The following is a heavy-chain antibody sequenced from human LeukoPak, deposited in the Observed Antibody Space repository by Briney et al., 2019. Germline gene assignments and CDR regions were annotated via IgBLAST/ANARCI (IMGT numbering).Heavy chain of an antibody. J-gene: IGHJ4*02. CDR2: IKQDGSEK. V-gene: IGHV3-7*01. D-gene: IGHD2-2*01. CDR3: VRASLPYCSSTSCYGEGFDY. CDR1: GFTFSSYW. Sequence: PGGSLRLSCAASGFTFSSYWMSWVRQAPGKGLEWVANIKQDGSEKYYVDSVKGRFTISRDNAKNSLYLQMNSLRAEDTAVYYCVRASLPYCSSTSCYGEGFDYWGQGTLVTVSS.